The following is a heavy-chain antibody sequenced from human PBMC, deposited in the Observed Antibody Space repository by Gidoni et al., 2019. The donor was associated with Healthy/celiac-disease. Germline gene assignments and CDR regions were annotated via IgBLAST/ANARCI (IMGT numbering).Heavy chain of an antibody. CDR2: IYYSGST. D-gene: IGHD3-22*01. Sequence: QVQLQESGPGLVKSSETLSLTCTVSGRSISSYYWSWIRQPPGKGLEWIGYIYYSGSTNYNPSIKNRVTISVDTTKNQFSLKLSSVTAADTAVYYCARGRAYYDSSGYYSGYFQHWGQGTLVTVSS. CDR1: GRSISSYY. V-gene: IGHV4-59*01. J-gene: IGHJ1*01. CDR3: ARGRAYYDSSGYYSGYFQH.